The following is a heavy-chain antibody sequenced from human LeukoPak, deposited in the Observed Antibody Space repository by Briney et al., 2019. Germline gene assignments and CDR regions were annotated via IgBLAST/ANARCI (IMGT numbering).Heavy chain of an antibody. V-gene: IGHV4-59*01. CDR3: ARLHDYGDYVGDY. Sequence: PSETLSLTCTVSGGSISNYYWNWIRQPPGKGLEWIGDIYYNGITNSNPSLKSRVTISLDTSKNRISLNLNSVTAADTAEYYCARLHDYGDYVGDYWGRGTLVTVSS. CDR2: IYYNGIT. D-gene: IGHD4-17*01. J-gene: IGHJ4*02. CDR1: GGSISNYY.